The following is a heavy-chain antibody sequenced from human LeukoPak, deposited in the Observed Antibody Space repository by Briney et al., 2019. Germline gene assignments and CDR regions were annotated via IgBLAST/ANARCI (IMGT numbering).Heavy chain of an antibody. CDR1: GFTFSSFW. J-gene: IGHJ3*02. CDR3: ARRKKDWGSIAFDI. D-gene: IGHD7-27*01. Sequence: GGSLRPSCAASGFTFSSFWMSSVRQAPGKGLEWVANIKQDGSEKYYVDSVKGRFTISRDNAKNSLYLQMNSLRAEDTAVYYCARRKKDWGSIAFDIWGQGTMVTVSS. CDR2: IKQDGSEK. V-gene: IGHV3-7*01.